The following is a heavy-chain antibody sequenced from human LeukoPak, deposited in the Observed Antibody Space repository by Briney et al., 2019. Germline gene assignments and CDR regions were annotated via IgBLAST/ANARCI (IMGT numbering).Heavy chain of an antibody. D-gene: IGHD3-16*01. Sequence: SETLSLTCTVSGGSISSGGYYWSWIRQHPGKGLEWIGYIYYSGSTYYNPSLKSRVTISVDTSKNQFSLKLSSVTAADTAVYYCARERPGGVDDSFDLWGQGTMVTASS. CDR3: ARERPGGVDDSFDL. CDR1: GGSISSGGYY. V-gene: IGHV4-31*03. CDR2: IYYSGST. J-gene: IGHJ3*01.